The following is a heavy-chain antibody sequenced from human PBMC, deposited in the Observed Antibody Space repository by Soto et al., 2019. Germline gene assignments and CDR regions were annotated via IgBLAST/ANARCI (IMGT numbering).Heavy chain of an antibody. CDR2: IYHNGST. Sequence: SETLSLTCAVSGGSITSSNWWSWVRQSPKKGLEWLGEIYHNGSTNYNPSLKSRVTISVDKSKNQFSLELTSVTAADTARYYCTNSRGLSRADSWGRGILVTVSS. J-gene: IGHJ5*01. V-gene: IGHV4-4*02. CDR1: GGSITSSNW. CDR3: TNSRGLSRADS. D-gene: IGHD3-10*01.